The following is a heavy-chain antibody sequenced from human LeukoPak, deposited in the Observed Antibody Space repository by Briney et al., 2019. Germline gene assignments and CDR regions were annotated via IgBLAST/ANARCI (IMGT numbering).Heavy chain of an antibody. CDR2: IKSKTDGGTT. V-gene: IGHV3-15*01. J-gene: IGHJ4*02. CDR1: GFTFSNAR. D-gene: IGHD5-18*01. Sequence: GGSLRLSCAASGFTFSNARMSWVRQAPGKGLEWVGRIKSKTDGGTTDYAAPVKGSFTISRDDSKNTLYLQMNSLKTEDTAVYYCTTDRLAGYSYGDFDYWGQGTLVTVPS. CDR3: TTDRLAGYSYGDFDY.